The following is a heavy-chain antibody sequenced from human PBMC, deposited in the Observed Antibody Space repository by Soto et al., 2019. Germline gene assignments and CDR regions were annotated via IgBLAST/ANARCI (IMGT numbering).Heavy chain of an antibody. V-gene: IGHV3-30*18. Sequence: QVQLVESGGGVVQPGRSLRLSCAASGFTFSSYGMHWVRQAPGKGLEWVAVISYDGSNKYYADSVKGRFTISRDNSKNTLYLQMNSLRAEDTAVYYCAKDREPVEVAAAFDYWGQGPLVTVSS. D-gene: IGHD6-19*01. J-gene: IGHJ4*02. CDR1: GFTFSSYG. CDR3: AKDREPVEVAAAFDY. CDR2: ISYDGSNK.